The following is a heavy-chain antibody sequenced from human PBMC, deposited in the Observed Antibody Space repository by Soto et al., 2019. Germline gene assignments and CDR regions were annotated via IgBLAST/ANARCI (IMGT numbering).Heavy chain of an antibody. CDR2: IYYSGST. D-gene: IGHD2-15*01. Sequence: PSETLSLTCTVSGGSISSYYWSWIRQPPGKGLEWIGYIYYSGSTNYIPSLKSRVTISVDTSKNQFSLKLSSVTAADTAVYYCARDRSYCSGGSCYNAFDIWGQGTMVTVSS. J-gene: IGHJ3*02. CDR1: GGSISSYY. CDR3: ARDRSYCSGGSCYNAFDI. V-gene: IGHV4-59*01.